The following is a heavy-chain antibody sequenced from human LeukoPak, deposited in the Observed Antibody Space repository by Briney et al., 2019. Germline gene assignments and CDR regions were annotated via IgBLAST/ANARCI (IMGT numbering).Heavy chain of an antibody. J-gene: IGHJ4*02. CDR1: GFTFSSYA. CDR2: ISGSGGST. D-gene: IGHD3-10*01. V-gene: IGHV3-23*01. Sequence: GGSLRLSCAASGFTFSSYAMSWVRQAPGKGLEWVSAISGSGGSTYYADSVKGRFTISRDNSKNTLYLQMNSLRAEDTAVYYCAKDQGSHYYRSGSYPNYWGQGTLVTVSS. CDR3: AKDQGSHYYRSGSYPNY.